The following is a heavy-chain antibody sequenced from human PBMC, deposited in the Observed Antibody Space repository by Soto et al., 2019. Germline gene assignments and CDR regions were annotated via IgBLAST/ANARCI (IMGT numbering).Heavy chain of an antibody. CDR2: SIPIFGTA. V-gene: IGHV1-69*01. D-gene: IGHD5-18*01. CDR1: GGTFSSYA. CDR3: ARDYVDTAMIYYSDGMDV. Sequence: QVQLVQSGAEVKKPGSSVKVSCKASGGTFSSYAISWVRQAPGQGVEWVGGSIPIFGTANYAQKFHGRVTKTADEATSTAYMELSSQRCEDTAVYYYARDYVDTAMIYYSDGMDVWAQGTTVTVSS. J-gene: IGHJ6*02.